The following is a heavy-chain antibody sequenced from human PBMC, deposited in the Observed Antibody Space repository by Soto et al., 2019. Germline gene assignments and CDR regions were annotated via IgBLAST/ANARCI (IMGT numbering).Heavy chain of an antibody. CDR3: ARVPISHDSSGYYLRGYFDY. V-gene: IGHV3-30-3*01. Sequence: GGSLRLSCAASGFTFSSYAMHWVRQAPGKGLEWVAVISYDGSNKYYADSVKGRFTISRDNSKNTLYLQMNSLRAEDTAVYYCARVPISHDSSGYYLRGYFDYWGQGTLVTVSS. J-gene: IGHJ4*02. CDR2: ISYDGSNK. CDR1: GFTFSSYA. D-gene: IGHD3-22*01.